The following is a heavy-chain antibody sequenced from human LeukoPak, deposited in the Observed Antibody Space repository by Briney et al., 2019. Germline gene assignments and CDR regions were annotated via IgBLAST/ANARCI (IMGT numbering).Heavy chain of an antibody. D-gene: IGHD1-26*01. J-gene: IGHJ6*03. CDR2: IYYSGST. CDR1: GGSISSSSYY. Sequence: PSETLSLTCTVSGGSISSSSYYWGWIRQPPGKGLEWIGSIYYSGSTYYNPSLKSRVTISVDTSKNQFSLKLSSVTAADTAVYYCARQPYAWELFNPIYYYYYMDVWGKGTTVTVSS. CDR3: ARQPYAWELFNPIYYYYYMDV. V-gene: IGHV4-39*01.